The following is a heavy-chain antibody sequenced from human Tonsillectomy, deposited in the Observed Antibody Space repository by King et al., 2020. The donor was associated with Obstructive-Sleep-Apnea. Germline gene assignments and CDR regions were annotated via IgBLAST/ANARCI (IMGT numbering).Heavy chain of an antibody. Sequence: VQLQESGPGLVKPSQTLSLTCTVSGGSISSGGYYWSWIRQHPGKGLEWIAYIYYSGSTYYNPSLKSRVTISVDTSKNQFSLKLSSVTAADTAVYYCARGGDGYNSYYFDYWGQGTLVTVSS. J-gene: IGHJ4*02. D-gene: IGHD5-24*01. CDR3: ARGGDGYNSYYFDY. V-gene: IGHV4-31*03. CDR1: GGSISSGGYY. CDR2: IYYSGST.